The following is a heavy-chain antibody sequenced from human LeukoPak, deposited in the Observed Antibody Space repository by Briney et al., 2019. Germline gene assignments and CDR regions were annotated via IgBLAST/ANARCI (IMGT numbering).Heavy chain of an antibody. J-gene: IGHJ1*01. V-gene: IGHV1-8*01. CDR2: MNPNSGNT. CDR1: GYTFTSYD. D-gene: IGHD3-10*01. Sequence: ASVKVSCKASGYTFTSYDINWVRQATGQGLEWMGWMNPNSGNTGYAQKFQGRVTMTRNTSISTAYMELSSLRSEDTAVYYCARVYYGSVSYVWYFQHWGQGTLVTVSS. CDR3: ARVYYGSVSYVWYFQH.